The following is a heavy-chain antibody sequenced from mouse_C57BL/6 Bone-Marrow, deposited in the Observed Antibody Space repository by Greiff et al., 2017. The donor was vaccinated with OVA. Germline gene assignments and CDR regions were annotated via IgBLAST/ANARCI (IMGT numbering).Heavy chain of an antibody. Sequence: EVQLVESGGGLVKPGGSLKLSCAASGFTFSSYAMSWVRQTPETRLEWVATISDGGSYTYYPDNVKGRFTISRDNAKNNLYLQMSHLKSEDTAMYYCARDLPYYFDYWGQGTTLTVSS. CDR1: GFTFSSYA. V-gene: IGHV5-4*01. CDR2: ISDGGSYT. CDR3: ARDLPYYFDY. J-gene: IGHJ2*01.